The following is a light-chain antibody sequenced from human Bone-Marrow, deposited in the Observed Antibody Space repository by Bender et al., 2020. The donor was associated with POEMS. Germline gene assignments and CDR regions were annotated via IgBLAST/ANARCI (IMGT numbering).Light chain of an antibody. J-gene: IGLJ2*01. Sequence: QSVVTHPPAVSAAPGQKVTISCSGNNYNIEINYVSWYQQLPGPPPKLLIFANHRRPSGIPDLFSGSKSVAYATLGITGLQTGDDDDYYCATWDSSLSIVIFGGGTILTV. CDR1: NYNIEINY. V-gene: IGLV1-51*01. CDR3: ATWDSSLSIVI. CDR2: ANH.